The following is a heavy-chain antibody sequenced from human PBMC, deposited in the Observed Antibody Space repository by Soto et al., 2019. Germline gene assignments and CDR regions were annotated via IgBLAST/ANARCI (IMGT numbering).Heavy chain of an antibody. V-gene: IGHV3-73*01. CDR1: GCNFCVPG. CDR3: SRHQEGSGMVFYGMDV. D-gene: IGHD2-8*01. J-gene: IGHJ6*02. Sequence: VAGCNFCVPGGRWVGKDQGKGLEWVGRIRTKTNNYATSYAPSVRGRFSISRDDSDNTASLQMSNLKTEDTAVYYCSRHQEGSGMVFYGMDVWGQGTTVSVSS. CDR2: IRTKTNNYAT.